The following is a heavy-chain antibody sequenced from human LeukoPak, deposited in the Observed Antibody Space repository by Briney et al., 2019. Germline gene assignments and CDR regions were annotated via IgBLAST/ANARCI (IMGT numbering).Heavy chain of an antibody. CDR1: GYSFTTYW. CDR3: ARARYCSGGSCYAEY. CDR2: IYPGDSDT. Sequence: GESLKISCKGSGYSFTTYWIVWVRQMPGKGLEWMGIIYPGDSDTRYSPSFQGQVTISADTSISTAYLQWSSLKASDTAMYYCARARYCSGGSCYAEYWGQGTLVTVSS. J-gene: IGHJ4*02. V-gene: IGHV5-51*01. D-gene: IGHD2-15*01.